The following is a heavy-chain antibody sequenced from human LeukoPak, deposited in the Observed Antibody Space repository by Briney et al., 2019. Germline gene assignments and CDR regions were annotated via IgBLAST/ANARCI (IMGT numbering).Heavy chain of an antibody. V-gene: IGHV1-2*02. CDR3: AKMDGYVWGSYRFYYMDV. Sequence: GASVKVSCKASGYTFTGYYMHWVRQAPGQGLEWMGWINPNSGGTNYAQKFQGRVTMTRDTSISTAYMELSRLRSDDTAVYYCAKMDGYVWGSYRFYYMDVWGKGTTVTVSS. CDR2: INPNSGGT. D-gene: IGHD3-16*02. CDR1: GYTFTGYY. J-gene: IGHJ6*03.